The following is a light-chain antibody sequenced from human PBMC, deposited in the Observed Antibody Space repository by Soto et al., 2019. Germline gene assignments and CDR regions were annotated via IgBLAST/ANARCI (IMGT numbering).Light chain of an antibody. CDR1: QSVDNW. J-gene: IGKJ1*01. CDR2: MAS. Sequence: DIQVTQSPSALSASVGDRVTITCRASQSVDNWLAWYQRRPGKAPKLLIYMASTLEVGVPPRFSGSASGTEFTLTIGSLQPDDSATYYCQQYKTYSPTFGQGTKVDIK. V-gene: IGKV1-5*03. CDR3: QQYKTYSPT.